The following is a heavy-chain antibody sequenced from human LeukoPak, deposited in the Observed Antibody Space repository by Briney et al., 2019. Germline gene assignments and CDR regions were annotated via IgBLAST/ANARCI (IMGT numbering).Heavy chain of an antibody. V-gene: IGHV4-39*07. D-gene: IGHD6-19*01. J-gene: IGHJ4*02. CDR3: ASLRLGSGWDYYFDY. CDR2: IYYSGST. Sequence: PSETLSLTCTVSGGSISSSGYYWGWIRQPPGKGLEWIGSIYYSGSTYYNPSLKSRVTISVDTSKNQFSLKLSSVTAADTAVYYCASLRLGSGWDYYFDYWGQGTLVTVSS. CDR1: GGSISSSGYY.